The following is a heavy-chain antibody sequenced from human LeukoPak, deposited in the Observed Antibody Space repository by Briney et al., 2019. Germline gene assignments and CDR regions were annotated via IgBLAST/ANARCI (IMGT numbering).Heavy chain of an antibody. CDR2: ISAYNGNT. Sequence: GASVKVSCKASGYTFTSYGISWVRQAPGQGPEWMGWISAYNGNTNYAQKLQGRVTMTTDTSTSTAYMELRSLRSDDTAVYYCAILVGVLTGPDAFDIWGQGTMVTVSS. J-gene: IGHJ3*02. CDR3: AILVGVLTGPDAFDI. D-gene: IGHD3-9*01. CDR1: GYTFTSYG. V-gene: IGHV1-18*01.